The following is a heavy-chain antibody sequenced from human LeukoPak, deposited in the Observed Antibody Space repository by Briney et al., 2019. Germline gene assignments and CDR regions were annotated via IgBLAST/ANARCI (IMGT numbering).Heavy chain of an antibody. Sequence: GASVKVSCKASGYTFTGYYMHWVRQAPGQGLEWMGWINPNSGGTNYAQKFQGRVTMTRDTSISTAYMELSRLRSDDTAVYYCARDLVGVNYYDSSGYYYGYWGQGTLVTVSS. J-gene: IGHJ4*02. CDR2: INPNSGGT. D-gene: IGHD3-22*01. CDR1: GYTFTGYY. V-gene: IGHV1-2*02. CDR3: ARDLVGVNYYDSSGYYYGY.